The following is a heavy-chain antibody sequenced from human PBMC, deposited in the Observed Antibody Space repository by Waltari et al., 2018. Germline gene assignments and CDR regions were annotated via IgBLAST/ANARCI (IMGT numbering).Heavy chain of an antibody. CDR1: ASSFTSYW. CDR3: ARYIVNSSGWYMGDY. J-gene: IGHJ4*02. V-gene: IGHV5-51*03. Sequence: EVQLVPSGAEVKKPGESLKISCKGSASSFTSYWIGWVRQMPGKGLEWMGIIYPGDSDTRYSPSFQGQVTISADKSISTAYLQWSSLKASDTAMYYCARYIVNSSGWYMGDYWGQGTLVTVSS. CDR2: IYPGDSDT. D-gene: IGHD6-19*01.